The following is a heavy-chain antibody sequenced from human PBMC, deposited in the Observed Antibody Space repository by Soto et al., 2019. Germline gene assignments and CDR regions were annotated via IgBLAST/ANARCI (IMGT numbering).Heavy chain of an antibody. CDR1: GYTFTSYA. J-gene: IGHJ4*02. Sequence: ASVKVSCKASGYTFTSYAMHWVRQASGQRLEWMGWINAGNGNTKYSQKFQGRVTITRDTSASTAYMELSSLRSEDTAVYYCASFVVAATRTEDYWGQGTLVTVSS. CDR2: INAGNGNT. V-gene: IGHV1-3*01. CDR3: ASFVVAATRTEDY. D-gene: IGHD2-15*01.